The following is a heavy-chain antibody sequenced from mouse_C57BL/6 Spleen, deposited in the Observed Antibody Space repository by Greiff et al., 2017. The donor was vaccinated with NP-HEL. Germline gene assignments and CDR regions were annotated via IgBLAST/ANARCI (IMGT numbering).Heavy chain of an antibody. J-gene: IGHJ2*01. CDR1: GYTFTSYW. D-gene: IGHD2-14*01. CDR2: IHPSSGYT. Sequence: VQLQQSGAELAKPGASVKLSCKASGYTFTSYWMHWVKQRPGQGLEWIGYIHPSSGYTKYNQKFKDKATLTADTSSSTAYMQLSSLTYEDSAVYYCARENYRTLDYWGQGTTLTVSS. CDR3: ARENYRTLDY. V-gene: IGHV1-7*01.